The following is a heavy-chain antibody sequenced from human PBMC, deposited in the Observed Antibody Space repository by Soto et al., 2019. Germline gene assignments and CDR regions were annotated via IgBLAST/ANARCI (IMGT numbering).Heavy chain of an antibody. CDR1: GFTISSYV. Sequence: QVQLVESGGGVVQPGRSLRLSCAATGFTISSYVMHWVRQAPGKGLEWVARISYDGTYKYYADSVKGRFTISRDTSKNWLFPQMSSLRSEDTSVYYGTKDRERYCSGGSCLLVDDWGQGTLVTVSS. CDR3: TKDRERYCSGGSCLLVDD. D-gene: IGHD2-15*01. V-gene: IGHV3-30*18. J-gene: IGHJ4*02. CDR2: ISYDGTYK.